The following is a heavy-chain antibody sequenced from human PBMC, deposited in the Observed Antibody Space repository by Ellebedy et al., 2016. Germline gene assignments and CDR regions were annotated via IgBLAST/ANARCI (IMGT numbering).Heavy chain of an antibody. CDR1: GFTFSSYA. CDR3: ARDGGSGYFSLHFDY. Sequence: GGSLRLXCAASGFTFSSYAMSWVRQAPGKGLEWVSAISGSGGSTYYADSVKGRFTISRDNAKNSLYLQMNSLRAEDTAVYYCARDGGSGYFSLHFDYWGQGTLVTVSS. V-gene: IGHV3-23*01. D-gene: IGHD3-3*01. J-gene: IGHJ4*02. CDR2: ISGSGGST.